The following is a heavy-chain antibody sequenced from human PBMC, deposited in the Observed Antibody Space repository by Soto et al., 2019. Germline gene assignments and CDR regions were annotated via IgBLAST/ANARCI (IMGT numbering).Heavy chain of an antibody. J-gene: IGHJ4*02. D-gene: IGHD6-19*01. V-gene: IGHV3-23*01. CDR2: ISGSDGST. CDR3: ASRTSGWYFDY. Sequence: SLRLSCRASGLTVSSYAMNWVRQAPGKGLEWVSVISGSDGSTYYADSVKGRFTISRDNSKNTLYLQMNSLRAEDTAVYYCASRTSGWYFDYWGQGTLVTVSS. CDR1: GLTVSSYA.